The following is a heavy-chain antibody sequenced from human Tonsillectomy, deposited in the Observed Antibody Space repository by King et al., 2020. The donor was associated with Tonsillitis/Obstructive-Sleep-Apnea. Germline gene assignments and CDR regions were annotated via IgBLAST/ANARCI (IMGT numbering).Heavy chain of an antibody. Sequence: VQLVESGGGLVKPGGSLRLSCAASGFTFSNAWMSWVRQAPGKGLVWVGRIKSKTDGGTTDYAAPVKGRFTISRDDSKNTLYLQMNSLKTEDTAVYYCTTGRYCSGGSCVYDYWGQGTLVTVSS. D-gene: IGHD2-15*01. V-gene: IGHV3-15*01. CDR2: IKSKTDGGTT. CDR3: TTGRYCSGGSCVYDY. CDR1: GFTFSNAW. J-gene: IGHJ4*02.